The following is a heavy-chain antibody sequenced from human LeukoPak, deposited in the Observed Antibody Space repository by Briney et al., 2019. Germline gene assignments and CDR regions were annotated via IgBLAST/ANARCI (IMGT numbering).Heavy chain of an antibody. V-gene: IGHV4-61*01. Sequence: KSSETLSLTCTVSGGSVSSGSAFWSWIRQPPGNGLWWIAFMSDSGTTDSNPSLRSRVTISLDTSNNQFSLRLSSVTAADTAVYYCARVPVAGTGPDCWGQGTLVTVSS. CDR2: MSDSGTT. J-gene: IGHJ4*02. D-gene: IGHD6-19*01. CDR1: GGSVSSGSAF. CDR3: ARVPVAGTGPDC.